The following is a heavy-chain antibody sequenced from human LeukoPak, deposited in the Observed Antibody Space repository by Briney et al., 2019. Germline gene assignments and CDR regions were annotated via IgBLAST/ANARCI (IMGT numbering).Heavy chain of an antibody. J-gene: IGHJ6*02. D-gene: IGHD6-19*01. Sequence: SETLSLTCTVSGGSISSYYWSWIRQPPGKGLEWIGYIYYSGSTNYNPSLKSRVTTSVDTSKNQFSLKLSSVTAADTAVYYCARVPVAAAGIAVAGAYYYYGMDVWGQGTTVTVSS. V-gene: IGHV4-59*01. CDR3: ARVPVAAAGIAVAGAYYYYGMDV. CDR2: IYYSGST. CDR1: GGSISSYY.